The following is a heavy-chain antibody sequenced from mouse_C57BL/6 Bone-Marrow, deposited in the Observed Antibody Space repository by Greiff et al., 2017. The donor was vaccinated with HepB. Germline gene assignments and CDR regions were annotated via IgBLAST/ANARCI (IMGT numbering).Heavy chain of an antibody. D-gene: IGHD1-1*01. V-gene: IGHV1-63*01. CDR1: GYTFTNYW. CDR2: IYPGGGYT. CDR3: ARLGYYGVFYAMDY. Sequence: VQLQQSGAELVRPGTSVKMSCKASGYTFTNYWIGWAKQRPGHGLEWIGDIYPGGGYTNYNEKFKGKATLTADKSYSTAYMQFSSLTSEDSAIYYCARLGYYGVFYAMDYWGQGTSVTVSS. J-gene: IGHJ4*01.